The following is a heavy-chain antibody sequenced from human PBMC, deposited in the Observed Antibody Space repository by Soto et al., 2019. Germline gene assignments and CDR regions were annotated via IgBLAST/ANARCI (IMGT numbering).Heavy chain of an antibody. V-gene: IGHV3-23*01. CDR3: GRVPLDGNYANGVDV. D-gene: IGHD4-17*01. CDR2: ISGSDGKT. CDR1: GFSFGSYA. Sequence: PGGSLRLSCAASGFSFGSYALSWVRQAPGKGLEWVSTISGSDGKTFYADSVKGRFSISRDNAKNSLFLQMNSLRADDTAVYYCGRVPLDGNYANGVDVWGQGTTVTVSS. J-gene: IGHJ6*02.